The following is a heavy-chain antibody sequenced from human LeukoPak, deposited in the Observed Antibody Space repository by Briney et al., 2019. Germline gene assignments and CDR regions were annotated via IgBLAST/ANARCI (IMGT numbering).Heavy chain of an antibody. V-gene: IGHV1-2*02. CDR1: GYTFTAYY. J-gene: IGHJ4*02. Sequence: ASVNVSCKASGYTFTAYYIHWVRQAPGQGLEWMGWINPNSGDTNCAQKFQGRVTMTRDTSISTAYMELGRLKSDDTALYYCAGGMTGGDYWGQGTLVTVSS. CDR3: AGGMTGGDY. D-gene: IGHD3-9*01. CDR2: INPNSGDT.